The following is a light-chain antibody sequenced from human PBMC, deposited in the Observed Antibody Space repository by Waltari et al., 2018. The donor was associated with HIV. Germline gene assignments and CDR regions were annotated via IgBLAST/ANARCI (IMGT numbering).Light chain of an antibody. CDR3: AAWDDSLNGYV. CDR2: YDD. J-gene: IGLJ1*01. V-gene: IGLV1-36*01. Sequence: QSVLTQPPSVSEAPGQRVTISCSGSTSHIGSHAGTLYQQVPGKAPKLLMYYDDLLSSGVSARFSASKSGTSASLAIRGLQSQDEADYYCAAWDDSLNGYVFGSGTKVTVL. CDR1: TSHIGSHA.